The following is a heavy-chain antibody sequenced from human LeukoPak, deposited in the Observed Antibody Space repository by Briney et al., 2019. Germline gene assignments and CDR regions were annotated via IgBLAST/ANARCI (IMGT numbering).Heavy chain of an antibody. D-gene: IGHD3-10*01. J-gene: IGHJ4*02. CDR1: GFTFSSYE. V-gene: IGHV3-48*03. CDR3: AREGPMLRGVIGGKIDY. CDR2: ISSGGITI. Sequence: GGSLRLSCAASGFTFSSYEMNWVRQAPGKGLEWVSYISSGGITIYYADSVKGRFTISRDNAKNSVYLQMNSLRADDTAVYYCAREGPMLRGVIGGKIDYWGQGTLVTVSS.